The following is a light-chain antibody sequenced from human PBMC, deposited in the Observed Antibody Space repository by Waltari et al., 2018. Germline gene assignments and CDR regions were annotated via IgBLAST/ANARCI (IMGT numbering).Light chain of an antibody. CDR3: QQYKTYPVT. Sequence: DIQMTQSPSILSASVGDRVTITCRASQSISSLLAWYQQNPGKAPDLLIYDASSLASGVPSRFSGSGSGTEFTLTISSLQPHDFATYYCQQYKTYPVTFGQGTKLDIK. CDR2: DAS. V-gene: IGKV1-5*01. J-gene: IGKJ2*01. CDR1: QSISSL.